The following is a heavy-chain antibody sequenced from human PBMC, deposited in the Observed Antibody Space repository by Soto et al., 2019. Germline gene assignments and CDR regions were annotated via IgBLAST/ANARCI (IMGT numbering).Heavy chain of an antibody. Sequence: GALRLSCAASGFTISSYVMHWAPQAPGKGLEWVAVISYDGSNKYYADSVKGRFTISRDNSKNTLYVQMNSLRAEDTAVYYCARGVQMILVVNYYFDYWGQGTLVTVSS. D-gene: IGHD3-22*01. V-gene: IGHV3-30-3*01. J-gene: IGHJ4*02. CDR3: ARGVQMILVVNYYFDY. CDR1: GFTISSYV. CDR2: ISYDGSNK.